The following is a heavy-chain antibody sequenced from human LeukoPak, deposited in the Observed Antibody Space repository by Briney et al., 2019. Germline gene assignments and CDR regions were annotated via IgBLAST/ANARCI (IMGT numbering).Heavy chain of an antibody. CDR1: GGSVSSGGYS. CDR2: IYHSGST. V-gene: IGHV4-30-2*01. CDR3: ARAGYDSSGYYYAEYFQH. D-gene: IGHD3-22*01. Sequence: SETLSLTCTVSGGSVSSGGYSWSWIRQPPGKGLEWIGYIYHSGSTYYNPSLKSRVTISVDRSKNQFSLKLSSVTAADTAVYYCARAGYDSSGYYYAEYFQHWGQGTLVTVSS. J-gene: IGHJ1*01.